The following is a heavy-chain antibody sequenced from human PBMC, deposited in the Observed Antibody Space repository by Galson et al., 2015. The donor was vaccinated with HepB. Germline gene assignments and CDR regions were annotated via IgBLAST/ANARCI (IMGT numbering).Heavy chain of an antibody. V-gene: IGHV1-18*01. J-gene: IGHJ4*02. D-gene: IGHD6-19*01. CDR1: GYTFTSYG. Sequence: SVKASCKASGYTFTSYGISWVRQAPGQGLEWMGWISAYNGNTNYAQKLQGRVTMTTDTSTSTAYMELRSLRSDDTAVYYCAREPRLSSGWYGLREYYFDYWGQGTLVTVSS. CDR3: AREPRLSSGWYGLREYYFDY. CDR2: ISAYNGNT.